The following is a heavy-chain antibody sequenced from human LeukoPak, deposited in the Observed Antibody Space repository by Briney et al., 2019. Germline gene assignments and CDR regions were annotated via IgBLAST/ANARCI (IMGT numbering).Heavy chain of an antibody. CDR1: GFSFGFYW. CDR3: ARRAGAYSHPYDY. D-gene: IGHD4/OR15-4a*01. CDR2: IKEDGSEK. Sequence: PGGSLRLSCAASGFSFGFYWMSWVRQAPGKGLEFVANIKEDGSEKYYVDSVKGRFTTSRDNSKNTLYLQMNSLRAEDTAVYYCARRAGAYSHPYDYWGQGTLVTVSS. V-gene: IGHV3-7*03. J-gene: IGHJ4*02.